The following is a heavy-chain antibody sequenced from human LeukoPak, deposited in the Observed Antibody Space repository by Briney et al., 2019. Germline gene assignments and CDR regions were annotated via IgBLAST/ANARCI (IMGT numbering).Heavy chain of an antibody. V-gene: IGHV3-23*01. D-gene: IGHD1-26*01. CDR1: GFTFSSYA. Sequence: GALRLSCAASGFTFSSYAMSWVRQAPGKGLEWVSAIRDSGSSTHYADSVKGRFTTSRDNSKNTLFLQMNSLRAEDTAIYYCAKYGPQDSGSSHFDYWGQGALVTVSS. CDR2: IRDSGSST. CDR3: AKYGPQDSGSSHFDY. J-gene: IGHJ4*02.